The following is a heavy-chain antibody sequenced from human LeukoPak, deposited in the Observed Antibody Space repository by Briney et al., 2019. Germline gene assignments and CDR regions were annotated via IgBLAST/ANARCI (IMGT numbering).Heavy chain of an antibody. D-gene: IGHD6-19*01. CDR3: AKGGAQQAVYYFDY. Sequence: GGSLRLSCAASGFTFSIYAMTWVRQAPGKGLEWVSGINGISGETYYADSVKGPFTISRDNSRNTLFLQMSSLRPDDTAVYYCAKGGAQQAVYYFDYWGQGTLVTVSS. CDR2: INGISGET. CDR1: GFTFSIYA. J-gene: IGHJ4*02. V-gene: IGHV3-23*01.